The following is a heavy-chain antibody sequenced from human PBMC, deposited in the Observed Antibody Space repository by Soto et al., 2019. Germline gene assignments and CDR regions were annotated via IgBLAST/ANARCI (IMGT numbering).Heavy chain of an antibody. CDR2: ISSYNGDT. V-gene: IGHV1-18*01. Sequence: ASVKVSCKASGYTFTRSGISWARQAPGQGPEWMGWISSYNGDTNYAQTFQGRVTMTTDTSTSTAYMELRSLRSDDTAVYYCARDRGGYYDILTGPFDYWGQGTLVTVSS. D-gene: IGHD3-9*01. CDR1: GYTFTRSG. CDR3: ARDRGGYYDILTGPFDY. J-gene: IGHJ4*02.